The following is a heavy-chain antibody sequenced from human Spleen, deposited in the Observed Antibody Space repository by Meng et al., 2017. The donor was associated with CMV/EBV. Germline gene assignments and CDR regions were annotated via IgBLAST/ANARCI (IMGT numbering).Heavy chain of an antibody. CDR2: MNPNSGNT. CDR3: ARGTYYDSSGYYYVGY. D-gene: IGHD3-22*01. V-gene: IGHV1-8*01. CDR1: YSFTSYD. Sequence: YSFTSYDMNWVRQATGQGLEWMGWMNPNSGNTGYAQKFQGSVTMTRNTSISTAYMELSSLRSEDTAVYYCARGTYYDSSGYYYVGYWGQGTLVTVSS. J-gene: IGHJ4*02.